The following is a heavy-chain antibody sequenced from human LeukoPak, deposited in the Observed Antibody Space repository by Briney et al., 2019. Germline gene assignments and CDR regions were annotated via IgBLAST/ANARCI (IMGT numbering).Heavy chain of an antibody. CDR2: ISYDGSNK. D-gene: IGHD3-10*01. V-gene: IGHV3-30-3*01. CDR1: GFTYSSHN. Sequence: PGRSLRLSCAASGFTYSSHNMHWVRQAPGKGLEWVAVISYDGSNKYYADSVKGRFTISRDNSKNTLYLQMNSLRAEDTAVYYCARDWHYYGSGSYPYFDYWGQGTLVTVSS. J-gene: IGHJ4*02. CDR3: ARDWHYYGSGSYPYFDY.